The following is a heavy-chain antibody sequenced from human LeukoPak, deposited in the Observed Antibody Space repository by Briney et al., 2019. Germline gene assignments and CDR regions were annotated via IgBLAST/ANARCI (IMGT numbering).Heavy chain of an antibody. J-gene: IGHJ3*02. D-gene: IGHD2-15*01. V-gene: IGHV4-30-4*01. CDR1: GASIRSGDYY. CDR2: IYDSGST. CDR3: ARDCSGGSCYGAFDI. Sequence: SETLSLTCTVSGASIRSGDYYWSWLRQPPGKGLEWSGYIYDSGSTYYNPSLKSRITISVDTSENRFSLKLSSVTATDTAVYYCARDCSGGSCYGAFDIWGQGTMVTVSS.